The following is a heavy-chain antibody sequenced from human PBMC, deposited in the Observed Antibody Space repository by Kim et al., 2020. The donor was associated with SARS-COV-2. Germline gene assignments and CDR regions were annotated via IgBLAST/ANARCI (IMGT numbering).Heavy chain of an antibody. J-gene: IGHJ4*02. Sequence: GESLRLSCAASGFTFSSYGMHWVRQAPGKGLEWVAVIWYDGSNKYYADSVKGRFTISRDNSKNTLYLQMNSLRAEDTAVYYCATEPIAAAGTGFDYWGQGTLVTVSS. CDR1: GFTFSSYG. V-gene: IGHV3-33*01. D-gene: IGHD6-13*01. CDR3: ATEPIAAAGTGFDY. CDR2: IWYDGSNK.